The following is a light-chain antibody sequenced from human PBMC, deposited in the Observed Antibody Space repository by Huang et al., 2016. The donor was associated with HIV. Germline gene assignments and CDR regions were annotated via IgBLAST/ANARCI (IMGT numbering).Light chain of an antibody. CDR3: LQYNDYPIT. CDR2: SAS. Sequence: IQMTQSPSSMSASIGDRVSITCRASQGMINYLAWFQQRPGKAPKSLIYSASSFHAGFPSRFSGSRSGIEFTLTISGLQPEDFATYYCLQYNDYPITFGQGTRLDIK. J-gene: IGKJ5*01. CDR1: QGMINY. V-gene: IGKV1-16*01.